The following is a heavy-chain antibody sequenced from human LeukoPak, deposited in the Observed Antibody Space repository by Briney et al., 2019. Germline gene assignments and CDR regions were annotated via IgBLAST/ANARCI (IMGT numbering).Heavy chain of an antibody. J-gene: IGHJ6*02. CDR1: GYTFTGYY. CDR2: INPNSGGT. Sequence: GASVKVSCTASGYTFTGYYMHWVRQAPGQGLEWMGWINPNSGGTNYAQKFQGRVTMTRDTSISTAYMELSRLRSDDTAVYYCARDYDSSGYYGAWYYYGMDVWGQGTTVTVSS. V-gene: IGHV1-2*02. D-gene: IGHD3-22*01. CDR3: ARDYDSSGYYGAWYYYGMDV.